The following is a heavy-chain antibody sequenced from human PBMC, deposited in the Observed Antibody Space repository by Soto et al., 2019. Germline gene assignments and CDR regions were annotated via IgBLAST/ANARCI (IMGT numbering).Heavy chain of an antibody. CDR2: ISYDGSNK. Sequence: QVQLVESGGGVVQPGRSLRLSCAASGFTFSSYGMHWVRQAPGKGLEWVAVISYDGSNKYYADSVKGRFTISRDNSKNTLYLQMNSLRAEDTAVYYCAKSPDFWSGYSYYCYGMDVWGQGTTVTVSS. CDR3: AKSPDFWSGYSYYCYGMDV. CDR1: GFTFSSYG. J-gene: IGHJ6*02. D-gene: IGHD3-3*01. V-gene: IGHV3-30*18.